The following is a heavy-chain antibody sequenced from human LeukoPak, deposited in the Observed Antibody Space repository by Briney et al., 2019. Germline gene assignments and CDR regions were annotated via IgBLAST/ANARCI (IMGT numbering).Heavy chain of an antibody. CDR3: ATYSSLNRREFQY. D-gene: IGHD3-22*01. V-gene: IGHV3-30*02. CDR1: GFTFSNYG. Sequence: GGSLRLSCAASGFTFSNYGMHWVRQAPGKGLEWVALISFDGSQKYYADSVKGRFTISRDNSKSTVYLQMNSLRAEDTAVYYCATYSSLNRREFQYWGQGTLLTVSS. CDR2: ISFDGSQK. J-gene: IGHJ1*01.